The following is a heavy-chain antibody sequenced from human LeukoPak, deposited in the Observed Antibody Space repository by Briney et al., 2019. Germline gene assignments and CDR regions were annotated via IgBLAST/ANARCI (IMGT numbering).Heavy chain of an antibody. V-gene: IGHV4-39*01. CDR3: ARVLTMASGGDAFDI. D-gene: IGHD3-10*01. J-gene: IGHJ3*02. Sequence: SETLSLTCTVSGGSISSSSYYWGWIRQSPGKGLEWIGSIHYSGSTYYNPSLKSRVTISVDTSKNQFSLKLSSVTAADTAVYYCARVLTMASGGDAFDIWGQGTMVTVSS. CDR1: GGSISSSSYY. CDR2: IHYSGST.